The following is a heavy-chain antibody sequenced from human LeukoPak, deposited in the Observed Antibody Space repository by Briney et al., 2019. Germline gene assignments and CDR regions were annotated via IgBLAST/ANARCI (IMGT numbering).Heavy chain of an antibody. CDR2: INPNSGGT. CDR3: ARGVVITTNDAFDI. J-gene: IGHJ3*02. CDR1: GYTFTGYY. V-gene: IGHV1-2*04. D-gene: IGHD3-22*01. Sequence: ASVKVSCKASGYTFTGYYMHWVRQAPGQGLEWMGWINPNSGGTNYAQKFQGWVTMTRDTSISTAYMELSRLRSGDTAVYYCARGVVITTNDAFDIWGQGTMVTVSS.